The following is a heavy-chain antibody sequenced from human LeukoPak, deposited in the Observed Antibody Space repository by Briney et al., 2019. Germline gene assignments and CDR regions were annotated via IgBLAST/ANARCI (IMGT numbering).Heavy chain of an antibody. J-gene: IGHJ4*02. CDR2: INSDGSST. V-gene: IGHV3-74*01. D-gene: IGHD6-19*01. CDR3: ARDRSPLAVPGTEGFDY. Sequence: AGTLSLSCAASGFTFSSYWLHWVRQAPGKGLVWVSRINSDGSSTSYEDPVKGRFTISRDNAKNTRYLHMDSLRAEDTAVYYCARDRSPLAVPGTEGFDYWGQGTLVTVSS. CDR1: GFTFSSYW.